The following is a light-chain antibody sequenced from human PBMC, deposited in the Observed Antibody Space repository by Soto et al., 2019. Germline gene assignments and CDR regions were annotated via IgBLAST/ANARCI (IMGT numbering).Light chain of an antibody. CDR3: QQSYSTPRRT. V-gene: IGKV1-39*01. CDR1: QSISGY. CDR2: AAS. J-gene: IGKJ1*01. Sequence: DIQMTQSPSSLSASVGDRVTITCRASQSISGYLNWYQQKPGKAPKLLIYAASSLQSGVPSRFSGSGSGTDFTLTISSLQPEDFATYYCQQSYSTPRRTFGQGTKVDIK.